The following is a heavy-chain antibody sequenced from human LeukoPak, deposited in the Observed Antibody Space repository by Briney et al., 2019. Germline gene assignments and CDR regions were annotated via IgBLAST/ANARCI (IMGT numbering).Heavy chain of an antibody. CDR1: GFTFSVFW. Sequence: QPGGSLRLSCAASGFTFSVFWMFWVRQAPGQGLVWVSHISPDGRSTNYADSVKGRFTISRDNARNTLYLQLNSLTAEDTAVYYCAMGYKSAYSWGYWGQGTLVTVSS. J-gene: IGHJ4*02. D-gene: IGHD5-18*01. CDR3: AMGYKSAYSWGY. CDR2: ISPDGRST. V-gene: IGHV3-74*01.